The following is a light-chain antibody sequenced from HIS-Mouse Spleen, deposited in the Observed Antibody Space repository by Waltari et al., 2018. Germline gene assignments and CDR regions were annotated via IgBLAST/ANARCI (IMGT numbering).Light chain of an antibody. V-gene: IGKV1-5*03. CDR2: KAS. J-gene: IGKJ2*01. CDR1: QSISSW. Sequence: DIQMTQSPSTLSASVGDRVTITCRASQSISSWLAWYRQKPGKAPKRLIYKASSLESGVPSRFSGSGSGTEFTLTISSLQPDDFATYYCQQYNSYSPKYTFGQGTKLEIK. CDR3: QQYNSYSPKYT.